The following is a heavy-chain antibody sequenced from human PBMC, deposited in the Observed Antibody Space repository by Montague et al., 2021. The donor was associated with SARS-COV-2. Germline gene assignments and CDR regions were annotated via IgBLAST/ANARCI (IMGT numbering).Heavy chain of an antibody. Sequence: SQTLSLTCTVSGGSISSSSYYWGRIRQPPGKGLEWIGNIFYSGSTYYNTSLKSRVTISVDTSKNQFSLRLSSVTAADTAVYYCARLPYFYDSTHAFDIWGQGTMVTVSS. CDR2: IFYSGST. D-gene: IGHD3-22*01. CDR1: GGSISSSSYY. V-gene: IGHV4-39*01. CDR3: ARLPYFYDSTHAFDI. J-gene: IGHJ3*02.